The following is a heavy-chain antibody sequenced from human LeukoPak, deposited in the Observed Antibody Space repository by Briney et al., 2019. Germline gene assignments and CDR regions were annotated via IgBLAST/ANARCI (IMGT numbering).Heavy chain of an antibody. CDR2: SNNVDNG. D-gene: IGHD1-1*01. V-gene: IGHV3-53*01. CDR1: GFTVSIDR. J-gene: IGHJ4*02. CDR3: ARVWERSFDH. Sequence: GGSLRLSCAASGFTVSIDRMSWVRQAPGKGLEWVAVSNNVDNGYNTESVKGRFITSRDNSKNALYLQMNSLRAEDTAIYYCARVWERSFDHWGQGTLVTVSS.